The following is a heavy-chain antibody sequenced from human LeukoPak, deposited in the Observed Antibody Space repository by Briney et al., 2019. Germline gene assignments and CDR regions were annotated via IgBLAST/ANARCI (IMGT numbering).Heavy chain of an antibody. CDR1: GFTFSSYE. V-gene: IGHV3-48*03. CDR2: ISSSGSTI. CDR3: AKLGITMSGGV. Sequence: GGSLRLSCAASGFTFSSYEMNWVRQAPGKGLEWVSYISSSGSTIYYADSVKGRFTISRDNTKNSLYLQMNSLRPEDTAVYYCAKLGITMSGGVWGKGTTVTISS. D-gene: IGHD3-10*02. J-gene: IGHJ6*04.